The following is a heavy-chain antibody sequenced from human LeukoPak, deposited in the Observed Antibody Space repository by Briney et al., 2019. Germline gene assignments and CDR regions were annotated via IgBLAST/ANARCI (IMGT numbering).Heavy chain of an antibody. CDR2: INPSVGST. CDR1: GYTFTSYY. CDR3: ARDPLLWQRNNWFDP. V-gene: IGHV1-46*01. Sequence: ASVKVSCKASGYTFTSYYMHWVRQAPGQGLEWMGIINPSVGSTSYAQKFQGRVTMTRDTSTSTVYMELSSLRSEDTAVYYCARDPLLWQRNNWFDPWGQGTLVTVSS. D-gene: IGHD2-15*01. J-gene: IGHJ5*02.